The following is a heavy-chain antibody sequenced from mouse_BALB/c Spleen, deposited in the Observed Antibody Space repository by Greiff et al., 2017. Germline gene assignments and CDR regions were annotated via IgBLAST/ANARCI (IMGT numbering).Heavy chain of an antibody. CDR2: ISYSGST. D-gene: IGHD4-1*01. Sequence: EVQLQESGPGLVKPSQSLSLTCTVTGYSITSDYAWNWIRQFPGNKLEWMGYISYSGSTSYNPSLESRISITRDTSKNQFFLQLNSVTTEDTATYYCASGLGRGRAWFAYWGQGTLVTVSA. CDR1: GYSITSDYA. V-gene: IGHV3-2*02. CDR3: ASGLGRGRAWFAY. J-gene: IGHJ3*01.